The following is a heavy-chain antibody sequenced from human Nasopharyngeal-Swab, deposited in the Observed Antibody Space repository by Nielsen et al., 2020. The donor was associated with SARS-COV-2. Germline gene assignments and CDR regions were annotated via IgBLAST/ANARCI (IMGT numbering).Heavy chain of an antibody. CDR2: IIPIFGTA. CDR3: AGVPYYYDSSVVWFDP. V-gene: IGHV1-69*06. D-gene: IGHD3-22*01. Sequence: WVRQAPGQGLEWMGGIIPIFGTANYAQKFQGRVTITADKSTSTAYMELSSLRSEDTAVYYCAGVPYYYDSSVVWFDPWGQGTLVTVSS. J-gene: IGHJ5*02.